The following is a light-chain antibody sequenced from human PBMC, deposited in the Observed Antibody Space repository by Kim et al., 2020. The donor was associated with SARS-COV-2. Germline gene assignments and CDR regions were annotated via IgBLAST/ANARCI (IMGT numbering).Light chain of an antibody. V-gene: IGLV6-57*02. J-gene: IGLJ3*02. Sequence: NFMLTQPHSVSESPGKTVTISCTGSSGSVASNYVQWYQQRPGSAPTTVIYEDSRRPSGVPDRFSGSIDSSSNSASLTISGLKPEDEADYFCQSYDISKWVWVFGGVTQLTVL. CDR3: QSYDISKWVWV. CDR1: SGSVASNY. CDR2: EDS.